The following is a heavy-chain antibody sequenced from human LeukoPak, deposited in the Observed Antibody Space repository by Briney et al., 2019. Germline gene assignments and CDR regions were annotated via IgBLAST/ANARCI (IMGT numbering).Heavy chain of an antibody. J-gene: IGHJ4*02. CDR1: GHSISSGYY. CDR2: IYHSGST. Sequence: KPSETLSLTCAVSGHSISSGYYWGWIRQPPGKGLESIGSIYHSGSTYYNPSLKSRVTISVDTSKNQFSLKLSSVTAADTAVYYCALSYISPLDYFDYWGQGTLVTVSS. CDR3: ALSYISPLDYFDY. V-gene: IGHV4-38-2*01. D-gene: IGHD3-16*01.